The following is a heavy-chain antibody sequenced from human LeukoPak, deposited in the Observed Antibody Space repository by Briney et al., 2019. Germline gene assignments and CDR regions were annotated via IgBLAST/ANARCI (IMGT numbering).Heavy chain of an antibody. J-gene: IGHJ4*02. Sequence: SETLSLTCTVSGGSISGYYWSWSRQPPGKGLEWIGYIYYSGSTSYNPSLKSRVTISVDTSKNQFSLKLSSVTAADTAVYYCARHVGGRFRSGFDYWGQGTLVTVSS. D-gene: IGHD6-19*01. CDR1: GGSISGYY. CDR2: IYYSGST. CDR3: ARHVGGRFRSGFDY. V-gene: IGHV4-59*08.